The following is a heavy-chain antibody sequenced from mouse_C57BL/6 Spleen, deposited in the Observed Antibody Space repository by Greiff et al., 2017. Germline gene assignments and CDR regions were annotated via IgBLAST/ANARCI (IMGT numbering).Heavy chain of an antibody. CDR1: GYTFTSYG. V-gene: IGHV1-64*01. J-gene: IGHJ3*01. D-gene: IGHD1-1*02. CDR2: IHRNSGST. Sequence: QVQLQQPGAELVKPGASVKLSCEASGYTFTSYGMHWVKQRPGQGLEWLGMIHRNSGSTNYNEKLKSRVTLTVDKTSSTAYLQLSSLTSEDSTVYYCARGGNDGDERWTWGQGTLVTVSA. CDR3: ARGGNDGDERWT.